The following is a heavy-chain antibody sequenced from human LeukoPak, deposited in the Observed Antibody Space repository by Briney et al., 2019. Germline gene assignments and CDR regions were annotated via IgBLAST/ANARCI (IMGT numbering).Heavy chain of an antibody. D-gene: IGHD3-10*01. J-gene: IGHJ4*02. CDR1: GFTFSSYW. CDR2: IKQDGSEK. V-gene: IGHV3-7*01. Sequence: PGGSLRLSCAASGFTFSSYWMSWVRQAPGKGLEWVANIKQDGSEKYYVDSVKGRFTISRDNAKNSLYLQMNSLRAEDTAVYYCARDGRTVWFGDDYFDYWGQGTLVTVSS. CDR3: ARDGRTVWFGDDYFDY.